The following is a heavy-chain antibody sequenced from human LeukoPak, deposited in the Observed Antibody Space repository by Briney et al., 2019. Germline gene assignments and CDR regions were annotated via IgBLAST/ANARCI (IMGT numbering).Heavy chain of an antibody. CDR1: GFTFSGYT. J-gene: IGHJ4*02. V-gene: IGHV3-21*01. CDR3: ARQSEPAYFDY. D-gene: IGHD1-14*01. CDR2: ISSRGLYI. Sequence: GGSLSLSCTVSGFTFSGYTMHWVRRAPGEGREWVSSISSRGLYIYCADSLEGCFTISRDNAKNTPYLQLNNLRADDTAVYYWARQSEPAYFDYWGQGTLVTVSS.